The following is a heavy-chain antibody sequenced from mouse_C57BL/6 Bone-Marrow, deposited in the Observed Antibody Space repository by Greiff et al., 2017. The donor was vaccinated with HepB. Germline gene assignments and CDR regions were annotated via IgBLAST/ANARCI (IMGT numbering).Heavy chain of an antibody. J-gene: IGHJ1*03. CDR3: ARETTVVATDWYFDV. D-gene: IGHD1-1*01. CDR2: ISYDGSN. Sequence: VQLQQSGPGLVKPSQSLSLTCSVTGYSITSGYYWNWIRQFPGNKLEWMGYISYDGSNNYNPSLKNRISITRDTSKNQFFLKLNSVTTEDTATYYGARETTVVATDWYFDVWGTGTTVTVSS. V-gene: IGHV3-6*01. CDR1: GYSITSGYY.